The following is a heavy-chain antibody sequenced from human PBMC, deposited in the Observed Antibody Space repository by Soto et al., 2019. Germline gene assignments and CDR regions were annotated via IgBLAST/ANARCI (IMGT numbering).Heavy chain of an antibody. J-gene: IGHJ4*02. CDR1: GYTFTRYN. V-gene: IGHV1-46*01. D-gene: IGHD2-15*01. CDR2: INPSGGTT. CDR3: ARARGGGSEYFFDY. Sequence: AASVKVSCKASGYTFTRYNVHWVRQAPGQGLEWMAIINPSGGTTYYVQKFEGRVTLTTDTSTSTVYMELSSLRSDDTAVYYCARARGGGSEYFFDYWGQGTLVTVSS.